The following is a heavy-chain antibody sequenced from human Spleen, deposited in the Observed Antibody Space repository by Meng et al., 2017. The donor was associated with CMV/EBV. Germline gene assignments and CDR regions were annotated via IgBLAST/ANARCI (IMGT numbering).Heavy chain of an antibody. Sequence: ASVKVSCKTSEYTFTDYYLHWVRQAPGQGLEWMGWIDPKSGGRNSAQKFRGRVTMTRDTSINTAYMELSGLRSDDTAVYYCARNLDFWDQLPVWGMDVWGQGTTVTVSS. CDR3: ARNLDFWDQLPVWGMDV. CDR1: EYTFTDYY. V-gene: IGHV1-2*02. J-gene: IGHJ6*02. CDR2: IDPKSGGR. D-gene: IGHD2-2*01.